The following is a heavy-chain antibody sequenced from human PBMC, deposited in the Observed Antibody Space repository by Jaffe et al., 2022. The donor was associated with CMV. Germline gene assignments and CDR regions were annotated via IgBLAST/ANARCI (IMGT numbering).Heavy chain of an antibody. CDR3: ARSPSGTLSPYYIDF. D-gene: IGHD3-10*01. CDR2: VYPDDSDT. V-gene: IGHV5-51*01. CDR1: GYNFNTYW. Sequence: EVQLVQSGAEMKKPGEALRISCWGSGYNFNTYWIHWVRQMPGKGLEWMGTVYPDDSDTKYSPSFQGQVTIFADTSTRTAYLQWSSLKASDTALYYCARSPSGTLSPYYIDFWGQGTLVTVSS. J-gene: IGHJ4*02.